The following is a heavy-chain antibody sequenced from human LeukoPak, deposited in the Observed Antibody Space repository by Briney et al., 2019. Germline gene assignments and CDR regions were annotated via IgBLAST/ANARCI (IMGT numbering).Heavy chain of an antibody. CDR3: PGAVTGYYLSHYYFPY. J-gene: IGHJ4*02. V-gene: IGHV4-30-4*01. CDR2: IYYNGIT. D-gene: IGHD3-9*01. Sequence: PSETLSLTCTVSGDSISSGDYYWTWIRQPPGKGLEWIGYIYYNGITYYNPSLKSRVIISVDQPKKQFSLKLSSVTAADTAVYYSPGAVTGYYLSHYYFPYWGRGTLVTVSS. CDR1: GDSISSGDYY.